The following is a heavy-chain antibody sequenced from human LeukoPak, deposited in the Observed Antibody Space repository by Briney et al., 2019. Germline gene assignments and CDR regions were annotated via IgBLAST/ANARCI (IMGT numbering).Heavy chain of an antibody. D-gene: IGHD6-19*01. CDR1: GYTFTSYD. CDR2: MNPNSGNT. Sequence: ASVKVSCKASGYTFTSYDINWVRQATGQGLEWMGWMNPNSGNTGYAQKFQGRVTMTRNTSISTAYMELSSLRSEDTAVYYCARDPYSSDSLDYWGQGTLVTVSS. CDR3: ARDPYSSDSLDY. J-gene: IGHJ4*02. V-gene: IGHV1-8*01.